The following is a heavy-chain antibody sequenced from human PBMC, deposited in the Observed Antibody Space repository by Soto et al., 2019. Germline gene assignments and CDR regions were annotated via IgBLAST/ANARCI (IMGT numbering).Heavy chain of an antibody. CDR3: ARDGAMFLQRYFARGHNWLGP. CDR2: INHSGST. V-gene: IGHV4-34*01. Sequence: SETLSLTRAVYGGSFSGYYWSWIRQPPGKGLEWIGEINHSGSTNYNPSLKSRVTISVDTSKNQFSLKLSSVTAADTAVYYCARDGAMFLQRYFARGHNWLGPCGRGTLVTVSS. CDR1: GGSFSGYY. J-gene: IGHJ5*02. D-gene: IGHD3-9*01.